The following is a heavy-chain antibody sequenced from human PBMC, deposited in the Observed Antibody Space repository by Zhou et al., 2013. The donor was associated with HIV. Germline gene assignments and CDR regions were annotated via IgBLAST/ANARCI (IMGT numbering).Heavy chain of an antibody. CDR3: ARTPYQLLFWSFDY. CDR2: INPNGGRT. J-gene: IGHJ4*02. V-gene: IGHV1-2*02. Sequence: QVQLVQSGAEVKKPGASVKVSCKASEYTFTAYYLHWVRQAPGQGLEWMGWINPNGGRTNYAQKFKGRVTMTRDTSISTAYMELSRLRSDDTAVYYCARTPYQLLFWSFDYWGQGTLVTVSS. CDR1: EYTFTAYY. D-gene: IGHD2-2*01.